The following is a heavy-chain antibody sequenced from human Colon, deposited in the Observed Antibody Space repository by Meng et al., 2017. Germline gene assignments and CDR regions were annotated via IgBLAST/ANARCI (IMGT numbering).Heavy chain of an antibody. CDR3: TRGTWGNPFDI. CDR1: GFTFGAYS. CDR2: ITPNSDTI. D-gene: IGHD7-27*01. Sequence: GGSLRLSCAASGFTFGAYSMYWVRQPPGKGLEWVSRITPNSDTIVYADSVKGRFTVSRDNAKNSLSLHMNSLRPEDMALYYCTRGTWGNPFDIWGPGKMV. J-gene: IGHJ3*02. V-gene: IGHV3-9*03.